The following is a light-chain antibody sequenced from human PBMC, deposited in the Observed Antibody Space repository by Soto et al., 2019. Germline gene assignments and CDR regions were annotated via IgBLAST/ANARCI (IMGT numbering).Light chain of an antibody. J-gene: IGLJ7*01. CDR3: AAWDDSLNGPV. V-gene: IGLV1-44*01. CDR1: TSNIGSNT. Sequence: QSVLTQPPSASGTPGQRVTILCSGGTSNIGSNTINWYQQLPGTAPKLLIYGSNQRPSGVPDRFSGSKSGTAASLAISGLQSEDEADYYCAAWDDSLNGPVFGGGTQLTVL. CDR2: GSN.